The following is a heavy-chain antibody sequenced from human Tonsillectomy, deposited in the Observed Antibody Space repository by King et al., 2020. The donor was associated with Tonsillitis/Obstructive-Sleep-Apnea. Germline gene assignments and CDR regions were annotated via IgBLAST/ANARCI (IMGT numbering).Heavy chain of an antibody. J-gene: IGHJ6*03. CDR1: GFTFSSYA. CDR2: IRGSGGST. V-gene: IGHV3-23*04. CDR3: ANGAGYYFRYYYYMDV. D-gene: IGHD3-3*01. Sequence: VQLVESGGGLVQPGGSLRLSCAASGFTFSSYAMSWVRQAPGKGLEWVSAIRGSGGSTYYADSVKGRFTISRDNSKNTLYLQMNSLRAEDTAVYYCANGAGYYFRYYYYMDVWGKGTTVTVSS.